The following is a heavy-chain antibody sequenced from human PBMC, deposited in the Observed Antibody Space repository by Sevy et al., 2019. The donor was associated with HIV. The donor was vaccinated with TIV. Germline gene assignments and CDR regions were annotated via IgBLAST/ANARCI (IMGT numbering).Heavy chain of an antibody. J-gene: IGHJ4*02. V-gene: IGHV3-23*01. Sequence: GGSLRLSCAASGFTFSDYAMSWVRQAPGKGLEWVSGVTSTGGSTYFADSVKGRFTISRDNSKNTLYLQMNSLRAEDTAVYYCAKQSPEWVFSFDYWGQGTLVTVSS. D-gene: IGHD3-3*01. CDR3: AKQSPEWVFSFDY. CDR2: VTSTGGST. CDR1: GFTFSDYA.